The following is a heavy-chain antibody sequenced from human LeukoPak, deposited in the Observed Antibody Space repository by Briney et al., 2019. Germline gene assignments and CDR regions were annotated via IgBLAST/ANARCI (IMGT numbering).Heavy chain of an antibody. V-gene: IGHV3-23*01. D-gene: IGHD4-17*01. CDR2: ISGSGDST. CDR1: GFTFSSYG. J-gene: IGHJ5*02. CDR3: ANPPTVTTIRFDP. Sequence: GGSLRLSCAASGFTFSSYGMSWVRQAPGKGLEWVSGISGSGDSTYYADSVKGRFTISRDNSKNTLYLQMNSLRAEDTAVYYCANPPTVTTIRFDPWGQGTLVTVSS.